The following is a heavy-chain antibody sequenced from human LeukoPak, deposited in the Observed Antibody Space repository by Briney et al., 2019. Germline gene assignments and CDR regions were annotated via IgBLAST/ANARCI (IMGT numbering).Heavy chain of an antibody. CDR1: GFTFTSYS. J-gene: IGHJ4*02. CDR2: TSDRGDYT. CDR3: ARKAQYNGHYPLDY. Sequence: GGSLRLSCAASGFTFTSYSMSWVRQAPGKGLEWVSGTSDRGDYTYYADSVKGRFTISRDSTKNTLFLQMNSLRAEDTALYFCARKAQYNGHYPLDYWGQGTLVTVSS. V-gene: IGHV3-23*01. D-gene: IGHD1-7*01.